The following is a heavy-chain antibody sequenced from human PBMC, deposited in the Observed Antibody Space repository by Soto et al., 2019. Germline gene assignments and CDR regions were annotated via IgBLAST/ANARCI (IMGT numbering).Heavy chain of an antibody. CDR2: ISSSSSYT. CDR3: ARDRYNWNDGNGKDYYYGMDV. CDR1: GFTFSDYY. D-gene: IGHD1-1*01. Sequence: PGGSLRLSCAASGFTFSDYYMSWIRQAPGKGLEWVSYISSSSSYTNYADSVKGRFTISRDNAKNSLYLQMNSLRAEDTAVYYCARDRYNWNDGNGKDYYYGMDVWGQGTTVTVSS. V-gene: IGHV3-11*05. J-gene: IGHJ6*02.